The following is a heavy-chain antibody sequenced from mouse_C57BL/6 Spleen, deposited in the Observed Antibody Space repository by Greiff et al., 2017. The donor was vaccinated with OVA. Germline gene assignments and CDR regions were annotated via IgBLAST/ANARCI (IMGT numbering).Heavy chain of an antibody. V-gene: IGHV5-4*01. CDR3: ASSCFDY. CDR2: ISDGGSYT. D-gene: IGHD2-12*01. J-gene: IGHJ2*01. Sequence: EVQGVESGGGLVKPGGSLKLSCAASGFTFSSYAMSWVRQTPEKRLEWVATISDGGSYTYYPDNIKGRFTISRDNAKNNLYLQMSHLKSEDTAMYYCASSCFDYWGQGTTLTVSS. CDR1: GFTFSSYA.